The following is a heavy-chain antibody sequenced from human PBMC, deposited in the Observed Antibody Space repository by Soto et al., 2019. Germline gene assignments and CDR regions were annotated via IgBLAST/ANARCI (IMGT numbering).Heavy chain of an antibody. J-gene: IGHJ3*02. D-gene: IGHD1-26*01. V-gene: IGHV1-2*02. CDR1: GYTFTGYY. CDR2: INPNSGGT. Sequence: ASVKVSCKASGYTFTGYYMHWVRQAPGQGLEWMGWINPNSGGTNYAQKFQGRVTMTRDTSISTAYMELSRLRSDDTAVYYCASSIVGATIGGPQNAFDIWGQGTMVTVSS. CDR3: ASSIVGATIGGPQNAFDI.